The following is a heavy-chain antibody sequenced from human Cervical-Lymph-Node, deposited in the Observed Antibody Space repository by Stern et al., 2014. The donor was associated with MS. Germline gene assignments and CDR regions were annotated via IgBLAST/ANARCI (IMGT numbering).Heavy chain of an antibody. J-gene: IGHJ4*02. Sequence: QVQLQQWGPGLVKPSETLSLTCAVSGDSISSYTHYWAWIRQPPGKGLEWIGSVYYSGATYYNPSLKSPVPISVDTSKNPFPLGLNSVTAADTAVYYCAKHACTGAACPFDLWGQGTLVTVSS. V-gene: IGHV4-39*01. CDR1: GDSISSYTHY. CDR3: AKHACTGAACPFDL. D-gene: IGHD2-8*02. CDR2: VYYSGAT.